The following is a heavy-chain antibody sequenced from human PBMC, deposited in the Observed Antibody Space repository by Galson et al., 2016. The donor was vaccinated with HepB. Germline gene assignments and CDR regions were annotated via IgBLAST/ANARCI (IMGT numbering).Heavy chain of an antibody. Sequence: CAISGDSVSSKTVAWNWIRQSPSRGLEWLGGTYSRSRWHTDYAPSMKSRITISSDTSKNQFSLLLNSVTPEDTAVYYCASFRDYYYGMDVWGQGTTVSVSS. CDR3: ASFRDYYYGMDV. J-gene: IGHJ6*02. V-gene: IGHV6-1*01. CDR1: GDSVSSKTVA. CDR2: TYSRSRWHT.